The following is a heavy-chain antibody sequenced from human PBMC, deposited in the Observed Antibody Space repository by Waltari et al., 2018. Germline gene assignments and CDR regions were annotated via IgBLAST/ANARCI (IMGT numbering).Heavy chain of an antibody. D-gene: IGHD1-26*01. CDR3: ARTGGRYQYYFDY. Sequence: QVQLQQWGAGLLKPSETLSLTCAVSGGSCSDYYWLWIRQPPGKGLEWIGEINHSGNTNYIPSLKSRVTISVDTSKNQFSLKLSSVTAADTAVYYCARTGGRYQYYFDYWGQGTLVTVSS. CDR2: INHSGNT. CDR1: GGSCSDYY. V-gene: IGHV4-34*01. J-gene: IGHJ4*02.